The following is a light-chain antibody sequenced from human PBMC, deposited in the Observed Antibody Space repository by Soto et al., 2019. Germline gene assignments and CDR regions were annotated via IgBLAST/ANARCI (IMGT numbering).Light chain of an antibody. V-gene: IGLV4-69*01. Sequence: QPVLTQSPSASASLGASVKLTCTLSSGHSSYAIAWRQQQPEKGPRYLMKLNSDGSHSKGDGIPDRFSGSSSGAERYLTISSLQSEDEADYYCQTWGTGIQVFGTGTKLTVL. CDR3: QTWGTGIQV. J-gene: IGLJ1*01. CDR1: SGHSSYA. CDR2: LNSDGSH.